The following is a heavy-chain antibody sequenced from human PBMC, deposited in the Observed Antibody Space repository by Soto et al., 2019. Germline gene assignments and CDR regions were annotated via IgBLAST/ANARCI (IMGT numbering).Heavy chain of an antibody. CDR3: ARDHSAHDEKYFDC. CDR1: GFIFSDYY. V-gene: IGHV3-11*01. J-gene: IGHJ4*02. CDR2: ISASGASI. Sequence: QVQLVESGGVLVKPGGSLSLSCVVSGFIFSDYYMSWIRQAPGKGLEWVAYISASGASIYYADSVKGRFTISRDNAKNSLSLQMIGLGVEDTAVYYCARDHSAHDEKYFDCWGQGTLVTVS. D-gene: IGHD1-1*01.